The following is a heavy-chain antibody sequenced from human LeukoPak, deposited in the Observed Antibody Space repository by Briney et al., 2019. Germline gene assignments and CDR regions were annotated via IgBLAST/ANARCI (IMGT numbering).Heavy chain of an antibody. D-gene: IGHD5-18*01. Sequence: SVKVSCKASGGTFSSYAISWVRQAPGQGLEWMGGIIPIFGTANYAQKFQGRVTITADESTSTAYMELSSLRSEDTAVYYCAIPGYIYGPPYYYGMDVWGQGTTVTVSS. CDR3: AIPGYIYGPPYYYGMDV. CDR1: GGTFSSYA. V-gene: IGHV1-69*13. J-gene: IGHJ6*02. CDR2: IIPIFGTA.